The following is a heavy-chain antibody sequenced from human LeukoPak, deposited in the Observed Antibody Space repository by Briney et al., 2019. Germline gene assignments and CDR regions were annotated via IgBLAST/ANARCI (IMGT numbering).Heavy chain of an antibody. CDR2: INPNSGGT. J-gene: IGHJ3*02. V-gene: IGHV1-2*02. CDR3: ARGLLAEAFDI. Sequence: ASVKVSCKASGYTFTGYYIHWVRQAPGQGLEWMAWINPNSGGTNSAQKFQGRVTMTRDTSISTAYMELSGLRSDDTAVYYCARGLLAEAFDIWGQGTMVTVSS. CDR1: GYTFTGYY. D-gene: IGHD2-15*01.